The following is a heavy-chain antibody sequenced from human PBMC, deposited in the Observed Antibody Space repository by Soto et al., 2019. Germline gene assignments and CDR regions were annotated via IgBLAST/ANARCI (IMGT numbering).Heavy chain of an antibody. Sequence: QPGGSLRLSCEASGFIFSTYSMTWVRQVPGKGLEWVAAVSPSGDSTYYADSLKGRLTISRDNSKNTVFLQMNSLGADDTGLYYCVKEPDVWGQGISVTVSS. J-gene: IGHJ6*02. CDR1: GFIFSTYS. V-gene: IGHV3-23*01. CDR2: VSPSGDST. CDR3: VKEPDV.